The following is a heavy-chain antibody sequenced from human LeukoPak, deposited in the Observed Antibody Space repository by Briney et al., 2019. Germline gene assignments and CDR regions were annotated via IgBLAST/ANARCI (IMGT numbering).Heavy chain of an antibody. D-gene: IGHD6-19*01. CDR3: ARASSGCSSGASNGY. J-gene: IGHJ4*02. V-gene: IGHV1-18*01. Sequence: GASVKVSCKASGYTFTSYGISWVRQAPGQGLEWMGWISAYNGNTNYAQKLQGRVTMTTDTSTSTAYMELRSLRSDDTAVYYCARASSGCSSGASNGYWGQGTLVTVSS. CDR1: GYTFTSYG. CDR2: ISAYNGNT.